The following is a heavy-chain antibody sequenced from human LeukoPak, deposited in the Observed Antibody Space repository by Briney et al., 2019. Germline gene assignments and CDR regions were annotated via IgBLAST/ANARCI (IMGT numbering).Heavy chain of an antibody. CDR1: GGPISSSSYY. CDR3: ARGSLAAAGTN. CDR2: IYYSGST. J-gene: IGHJ4*02. D-gene: IGHD6-13*01. Sequence: PSETLSLTCTVSGGPISSSSYYWGWIRQPPGKGLEWIGSIYYSGSTYYNPSLKSRVTISVDTSKNQFSLKLSSVTAADTAVYYCARGSLAAAGTNWGQGTLVTVSS. V-gene: IGHV4-39*07.